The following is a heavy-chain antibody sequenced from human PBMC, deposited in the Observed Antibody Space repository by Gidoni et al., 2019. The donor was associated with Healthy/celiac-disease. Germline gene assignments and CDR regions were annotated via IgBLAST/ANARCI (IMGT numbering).Heavy chain of an antibody. CDR1: GFSLSTSGVG. Sequence: QITLKESGPTLVKPTQTLTLTSTFSGFSLSTSGVGVGWIRQPPGKALEWLALIYWNDDKRYSPSLKSRLTITKDTSKNQVVLTMTNMDPVDTATYYCAHSPRAAAPPDLWGRGTLVTVSS. V-gene: IGHV2-5*01. D-gene: IGHD6-13*01. CDR3: AHSPRAAAPPDL. J-gene: IGHJ2*01. CDR2: IYWNDDK.